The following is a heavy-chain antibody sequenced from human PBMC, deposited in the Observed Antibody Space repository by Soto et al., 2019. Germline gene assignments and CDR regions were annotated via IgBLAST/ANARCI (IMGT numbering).Heavy chain of an antibody. V-gene: IGHV1-46*01. Sequence: QVQLLQSGAEVKKPGASVKISCKASGSTFSCDYLSWVRRAPGQGLQWMGKINPDGGATTYGQSFQRRVSITSDASTGTVYMEMSSLTSDDTAVYYCAKGRRNAFWGQGTLVSVSS. CDR2: INPDGGAT. J-gene: IGHJ4*02. CDR3: AKGRRNAF. D-gene: IGHD1-1*01. CDR1: GSTFSCDY.